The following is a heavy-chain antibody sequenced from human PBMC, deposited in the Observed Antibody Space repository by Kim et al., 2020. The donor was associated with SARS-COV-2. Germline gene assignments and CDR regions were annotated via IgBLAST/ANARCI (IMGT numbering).Heavy chain of an antibody. CDR3: ATLSLYCSGGSCYSSSRANYYYYGMDV. V-gene: IGHV4-31*03. Sequence: SETLSLTCTVSGGSISSGGYYWSWIRQHPGKGLEWIGYIYYSGSTYYNPSLKSRVTISVDTSKNQFSLKLSSVTAADTAVYYCATLSLYCSGGSCYSSSRANYYYYGMDVWGQGTTVTVSS. D-gene: IGHD2-15*01. J-gene: IGHJ6*02. CDR1: GGSISSGGYY. CDR2: IYYSGST.